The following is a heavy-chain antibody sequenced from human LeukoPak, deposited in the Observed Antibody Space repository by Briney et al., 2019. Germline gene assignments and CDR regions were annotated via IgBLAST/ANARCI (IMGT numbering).Heavy chain of an antibody. CDR2: ISYDGSNK. CDR3: AKESSLVGASFYYYYYYMDV. CDR1: GLTFSSYG. Sequence: GGSLRLSCAASGLTFSSYGMHWVRQAPGKGLEWVAVISYDGSNKYYADSVKGRFTISRDNSKNTLYLQMNSLRAEDTAVYYCAKESSLVGASFYYYYYYMDVWGKGTTVTVSS. D-gene: IGHD1-26*01. V-gene: IGHV3-30*18. J-gene: IGHJ6*03.